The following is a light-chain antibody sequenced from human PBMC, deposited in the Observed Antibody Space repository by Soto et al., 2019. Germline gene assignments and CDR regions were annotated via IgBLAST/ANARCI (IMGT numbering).Light chain of an antibody. CDR1: QGISSY. J-gene: IGKJ1*01. Sequence: IQLTQSPSSLSASVGDRVTITCRASQGISSYLAWYQQKPGKAPKLLIYAASTLQSGVPSRFSGSGSGTDFSPPNTSLCLKVFENYCCHPFNSTLRTSGEGTKGYIK. CDR3: HPFNSTLRT. V-gene: IGKV1-9*01. CDR2: AAS.